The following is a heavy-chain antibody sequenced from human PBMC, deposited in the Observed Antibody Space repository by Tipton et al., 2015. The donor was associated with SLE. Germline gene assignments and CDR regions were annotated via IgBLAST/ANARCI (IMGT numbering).Heavy chain of an antibody. CDR1: GDSISGYY. J-gene: IGHJ4*02. V-gene: IGHV4-59*01. CDR2: VYYTGTT. D-gene: IGHD3-22*01. CDR3: ASLHSSGYHRIFDY. Sequence: TLSLTCTVSGDSISGYYWSWIRQPPWKGLEWIGYVYYTGTTNYNPSLKSRVTISVDTSKNQFSLKLSSVTAADTAVYYCASLHSSGYHRIFDYWGQGTLVTVSS.